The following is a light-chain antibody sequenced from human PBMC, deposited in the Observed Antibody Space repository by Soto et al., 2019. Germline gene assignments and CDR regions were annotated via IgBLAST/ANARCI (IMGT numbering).Light chain of an antibody. V-gene: IGKV3-20*01. Sequence: EIVLTQSPGTLSLSPGEGATLSCRASRSVSSRYLAWYQQKPGQAPRLLIYGASTRATGIPDRFSGSGSGTDFTLIISRLEPEDFAVYHCHQYGYSPNTFGQGTKLEIK. CDR3: HQYGYSPNT. J-gene: IGKJ2*01. CDR1: RSVSSRY. CDR2: GAS.